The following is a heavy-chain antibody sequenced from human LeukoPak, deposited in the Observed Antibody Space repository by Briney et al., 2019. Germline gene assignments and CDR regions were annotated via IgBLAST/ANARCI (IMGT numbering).Heavy chain of an antibody. D-gene: IGHD1-26*01. CDR3: AKISGTYRAFDI. J-gene: IGHJ3*02. CDR1: GFTFSSYG. V-gene: IGHV3-30*18. Sequence: GRSLRLSCAASGFTFSSYGMHWVRQAPGKGLEWVAVISYDGSNKYYADSVKGRFTISRDNSKNTLYLQMNSLRAEDTAVYYCAKISGTYRAFDIWGQGTMVTVSS. CDR2: ISYDGSNK.